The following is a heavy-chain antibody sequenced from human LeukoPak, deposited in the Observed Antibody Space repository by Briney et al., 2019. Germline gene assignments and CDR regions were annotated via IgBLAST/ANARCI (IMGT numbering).Heavy chain of an antibody. D-gene: IGHD2-2*01. Sequence: GGSLRLSCAASGFTFRNYYMHWVRQAPGKGLEWVAVISLDGNNEYYADSVKGRFTISRDNSKNTLYLQMNSLRAEDTAVYYCARGVVVPAAMVFYFDYWGQGTLVTVSS. CDR3: ARGVVVPAAMVFYFDY. CDR1: GFTFRNYY. CDR2: ISLDGNNE. J-gene: IGHJ4*02. V-gene: IGHV3-30-3*01.